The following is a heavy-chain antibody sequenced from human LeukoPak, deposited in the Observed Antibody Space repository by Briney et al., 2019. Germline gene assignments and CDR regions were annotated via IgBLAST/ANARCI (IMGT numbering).Heavy chain of an antibody. CDR1: GFTFSSYS. D-gene: IGHD6-19*01. CDR2: ISSSSTI. V-gene: IGHV3-48*04. CDR3: ARYSSGWYDYYYYYMDV. Sequence: GGSLRLSCAASGFTFSSYSMNWVRQAPGKGLEWVSYISSSSTIYYADSVKGRFTISRDNAKNSLYLQMNSLRAEDTALYYCARYSSGWYDYYYYYMDVWGKGTTVTVSS. J-gene: IGHJ6*03.